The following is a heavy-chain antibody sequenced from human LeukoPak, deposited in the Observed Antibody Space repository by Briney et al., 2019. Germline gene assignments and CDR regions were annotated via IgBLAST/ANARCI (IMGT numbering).Heavy chain of an antibody. D-gene: IGHD5-18*01. CDR1: GFTFSVYA. V-gene: IGHV3-23*01. J-gene: IGHJ6*04. CDR2: ISGSGGST. Sequence: GGSVTLCCAACGFTFSVYAVSWGRHATGRGLEWVSAISGSGGSTYYADSVKGRFTISRDNSKNTLYLQMNSLRAEDTAVYYCAKDPGSYGLYYYYYGMDVWGKGTTVTVSS. CDR3: AKDPGSYGLYYYYYGMDV.